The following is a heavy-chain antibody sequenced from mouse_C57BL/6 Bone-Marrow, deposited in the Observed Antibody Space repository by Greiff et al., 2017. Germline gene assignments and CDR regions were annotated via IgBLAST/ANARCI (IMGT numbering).Heavy chain of an antibody. J-gene: IGHJ4*01. CDR2: IDPSDSYT. V-gene: IGHV1-50*01. D-gene: IGHD1-1*01. CDR1: GYTFTSYW. Sequence: QVQLQQPGAELVKPGASVKLSCKASGYTFTSYWMQWVKQRPGQGLEWIGEIDPSDSYTNYNQKFKGKATLTVDTSSSTAYMQLSSLTSEDSAVYYCARPMTTVVSTDYAMDYWGQGTSVTVSS. CDR3: ARPMTTVVSTDYAMDY.